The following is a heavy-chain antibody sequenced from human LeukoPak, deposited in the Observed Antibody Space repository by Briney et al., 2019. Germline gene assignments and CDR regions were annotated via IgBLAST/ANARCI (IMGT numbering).Heavy chain of an antibody. CDR1: GYSFGYIFSTYW. V-gene: IGHV5-51*01. CDR2: IYPGDSDT. J-gene: IGHJ4*02. D-gene: IGHD6-13*01. Sequence: GESLKISCKGSGYSFGYIFSTYWIGWVRQMPGNGLEWVGIIYPGDSDTRYSPSFQGQVTISVGTSISTAYLQWSSLKASDTAMYYCARSPTKIAAAGMAHDYWGQGTLVTVSS. CDR3: ARSPTKIAAAGMAHDY.